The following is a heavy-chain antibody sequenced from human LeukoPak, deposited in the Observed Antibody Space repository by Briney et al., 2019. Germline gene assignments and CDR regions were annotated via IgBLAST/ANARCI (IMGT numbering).Heavy chain of an antibody. CDR2: ISTSGATT. Sequence: PGGSLRLSCAASGFTFSTLAMTWVRQAPGKGLEWVSTISTSGATTYYADSVKGRFTISRDNSKNTLYLQLNSLRADDTAIYYCAKGQYYYASGRAPFESWGQGTLVTVSS. CDR3: AKGQYYYASGRAPFES. V-gene: IGHV3-23*01. CDR1: GFTFSTLA. J-gene: IGHJ4*02. D-gene: IGHD3-10*01.